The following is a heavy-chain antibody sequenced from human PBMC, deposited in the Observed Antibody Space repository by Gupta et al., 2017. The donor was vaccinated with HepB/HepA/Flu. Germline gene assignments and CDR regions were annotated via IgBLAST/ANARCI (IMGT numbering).Heavy chain of an antibody. CDR1: GFTFSNAW. CDR2: IKSKTDGGTT. CDR3: TTAYCSSTSCFFDY. Sequence: EVQLVESGGGLVKPGGSLRLSCAASGFTFSNAWMSWVRQAPGKGLEWVGRIKSKTDGGTTDYDAPVKGRFTISRDDSKNTLYLQMNSLKTEDTAVYYCTTAYCSSTSCFFDYWGQGTLVTVSS. V-gene: IGHV3-15*01. J-gene: IGHJ4*02. D-gene: IGHD2-2*01.